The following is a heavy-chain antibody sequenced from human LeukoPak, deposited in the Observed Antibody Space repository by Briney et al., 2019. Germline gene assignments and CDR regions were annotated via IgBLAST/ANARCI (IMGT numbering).Heavy chain of an antibody. V-gene: IGHV3-7*01. D-gene: IGHD2-15*01. J-gene: IGHJ5*02. CDR3: ASPDHYCSSGTCP. Sequence: GGSLRLSCAASGFSFSNYWMSWVRQAPGKGLEWVANIRPDGSEQYYMDSVKGRFTISRDNVRNSLYLQMNSLRAQDTAVYYCASPDHYCSSGTCPWGQGTRVTVSS. CDR1: GFSFSNYW. CDR2: IRPDGSEQ.